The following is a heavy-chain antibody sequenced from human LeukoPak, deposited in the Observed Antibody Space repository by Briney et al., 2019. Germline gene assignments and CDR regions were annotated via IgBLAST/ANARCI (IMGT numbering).Heavy chain of an antibody. Sequence: ASVKVSCKASGGTFSSYAISWVRQAPGQGLEWMGGIIPIFGTANYAQKFQGRVTMTTDTSTSTAYMELRSLRSDDTAVYYCARGRGAVAGTMEYYYYYMDVWGKGTTVTISS. J-gene: IGHJ6*03. D-gene: IGHD6-19*01. CDR1: GGTFSSYA. CDR2: IIPIFGTA. CDR3: ARGRGAVAGTMEYYYYYMDV. V-gene: IGHV1-69*05.